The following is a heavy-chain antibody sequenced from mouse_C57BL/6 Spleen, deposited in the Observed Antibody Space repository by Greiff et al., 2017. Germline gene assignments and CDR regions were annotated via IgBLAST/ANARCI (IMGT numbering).Heavy chain of an antibody. V-gene: IGHV3-6*01. D-gene: IGHD2-12*01. CDR1: GYSITSGYY. CDR2: ISYDGSN. Sequence: ESGPGLVKPSQSLSLTCSVTGYSITSGYYWNWIRQFPGNKLEWMGYISYDGSNNYNPSLKNRISITRYTSKNQFFLKLNSVTTEDTATYYCARGGFYDEGYYYAMDYWGQGTSVTVSS. CDR3: ARGGFYDEGYYYAMDY. J-gene: IGHJ4*01.